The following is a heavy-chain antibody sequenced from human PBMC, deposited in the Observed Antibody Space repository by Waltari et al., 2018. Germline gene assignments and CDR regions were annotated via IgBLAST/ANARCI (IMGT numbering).Heavy chain of an antibody. CDR1: GDSINNYY. J-gene: IGHJ4*02. Sequence: QVQLQESGPGLVKPSETLSLTCAVSGDSINNYYWAWLRQPPGKELEWIGYIAYNGRTNYNPSLRSRVTISVDTSKTRFSLKLSSVTAADTAVYYCARSYDFWSGYPLDYWGQGTLVTVSS. CDR3: ARSYDFWSGYPLDY. D-gene: IGHD3-3*01. CDR2: IAYNGRT. V-gene: IGHV4-59*01.